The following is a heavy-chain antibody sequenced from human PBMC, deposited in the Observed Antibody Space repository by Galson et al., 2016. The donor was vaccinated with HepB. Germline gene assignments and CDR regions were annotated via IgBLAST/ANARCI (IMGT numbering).Heavy chain of an antibody. Sequence: SLRLSCAASGFTFRSYPMHWVGQAPGKGLEWVTVVPHNGNDKYYADSVKGRFTVSRDNSKSTVNLHMNSLRPEDTAVYYCARDLGGYSGYGGNYFGMDVWGHGTMVTV. J-gene: IGHJ6*02. V-gene: IGHV3-30-3*01. CDR1: GFTFRSYP. CDR3: ARDLGGYSGYGGNYFGMDV. CDR2: VPHNGNDK. D-gene: IGHD5-12*01.